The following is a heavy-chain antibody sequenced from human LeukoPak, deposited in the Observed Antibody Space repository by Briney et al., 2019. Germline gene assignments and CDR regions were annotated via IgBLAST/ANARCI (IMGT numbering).Heavy chain of an antibody. V-gene: IGHV3-23*01. CDR1: GFTVSSNY. CDR3: AKVLRFLEWSPYYFDY. D-gene: IGHD3-3*01. J-gene: IGHJ4*02. CDR2: ISGSGGST. Sequence: GGSLRLSCAASGFTVSSNYMSWVRQAPGKGLEWVSAISGSGGSTYYADSVKGRFTISRDNSKNTLYLQMNSLRAEDTAVYYCAKVLRFLEWSPYYFDYWGQGTLVTVSS.